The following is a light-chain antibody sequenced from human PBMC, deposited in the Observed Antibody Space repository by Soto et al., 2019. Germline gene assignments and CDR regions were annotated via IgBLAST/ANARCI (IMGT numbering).Light chain of an antibody. CDR2: GAS. CDR3: QQYGSSPET. CDR1: QSITSGY. V-gene: IGKV3-20*01. Sequence: EIVLTQSPGTLSLSPGERATLSCRASQSITSGYLVWYQQKPGQAPRLLIYGASSRATGITDRFSGSGSGTDFTLTISRLEPEDFAVYYCQQYGSSPETFGQGTKLEIK. J-gene: IGKJ2*01.